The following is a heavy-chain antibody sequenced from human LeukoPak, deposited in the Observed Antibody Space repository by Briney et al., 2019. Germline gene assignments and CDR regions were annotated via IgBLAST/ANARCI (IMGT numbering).Heavy chain of an antibody. V-gene: IGHV4-39*01. CDR2: ISYVGTT. D-gene: IGHD3-9*01. CDR1: GGSITTIPYN. CDR3: ARHPTGYPNWFDS. Sequence: KPSETLSVTCTVSGGSITTIPYNWGWIRQPPGKGLEWIGTISYVGTTYYEPSLKSRVTMSIDTSKNQFSPNLNSATAADTAVYYCARHPTGYPNWFDSWGQGTLVIVSS. J-gene: IGHJ5*01.